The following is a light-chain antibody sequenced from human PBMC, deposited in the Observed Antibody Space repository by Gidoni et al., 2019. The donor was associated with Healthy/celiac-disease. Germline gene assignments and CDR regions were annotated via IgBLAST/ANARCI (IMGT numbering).Light chain of an antibody. CDR2: EVS. J-gene: IGLJ2*01. CDR3: CSYAGSSTGV. V-gene: IGLV2-23*02. Sequence: QSALTEPASVSGSPGKSITISCTGTSSDVGSYNLVSWYQQHPGKAPKLMIYEVSKRPSGVSNRFSGSKSGNTASLTISGLQAEDEADYYCCSYAGSSTGVFGGGTKLTV. CDR1: SSDVGSYNL.